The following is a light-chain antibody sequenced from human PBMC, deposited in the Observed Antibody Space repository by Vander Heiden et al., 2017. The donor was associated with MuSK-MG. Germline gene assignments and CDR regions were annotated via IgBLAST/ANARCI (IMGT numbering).Light chain of an antibody. CDR2: NDS. CDR1: ALPKQY. CDR3: QSADSRCIYTV. J-gene: IGLJ2*01. V-gene: IGLV3-25*03. Sequence: SSVVAQPPSISVSPGQTARFSCSGEALPKQYAYWYQQRPGQAPLLIIYNDSERPLGIPERFSGSSSGTTVTLTISGVQAEDVADYYCQSADSRCIYTVFGGGTRLTVL.